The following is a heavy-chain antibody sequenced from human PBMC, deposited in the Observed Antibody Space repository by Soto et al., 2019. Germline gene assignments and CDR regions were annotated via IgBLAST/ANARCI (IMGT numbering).Heavy chain of an antibody. CDR1: GITFSTYA. D-gene: IGHD4-17*01. CDR3: AADYLRHNSLNGYYYSYGMDV. J-gene: IGHJ6*02. V-gene: IGHV3-23*01. CDR2: IGSNGADK. Sequence: GGSLRLSCAASGITFSTYAMSWVRRAPGKGLEWVSTIGSNGADKQYADFVKGRFTVSRDSSKSTLSLQMDSLRAEDTAVYYCAADYLRHNSLNGYYYSYGMDVWGQGTTVTVSS.